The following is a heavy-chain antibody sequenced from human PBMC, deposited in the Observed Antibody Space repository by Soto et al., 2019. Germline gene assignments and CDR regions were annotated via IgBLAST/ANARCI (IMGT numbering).Heavy chain of an antibody. CDR3: AKDGGPVYCNSPGCSANHFHY. CDR2: ISYDGDNE. J-gene: IGHJ4*02. V-gene: IGHV3-30*18. CDR1: GFTFSNYA. D-gene: IGHD2-2*01. Sequence: QVQLVESGGGVVQPGRSLRLSCAASGFTFSNYAMHWVRQAPGKGLEWLAIISYDGDNEYYAASVRGRFTISRDNSKNTLYPPTNNLRHQYTAVYYCAKDGGPVYCNSPGCSANHFHYWGQGTLVTVSS.